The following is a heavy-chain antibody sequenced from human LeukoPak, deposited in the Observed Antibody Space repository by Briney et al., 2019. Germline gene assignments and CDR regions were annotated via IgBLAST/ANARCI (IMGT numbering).Heavy chain of an antibody. CDR1: GFTFSSYS. J-gene: IGHJ4*02. Sequence: GGSLRLSCAASGFTFSSYSMNWVRQAPGKGLEWVSSISSSSSYIYYADSVKGRFTISRDNAKNSLYLQMNSLRAEDTAVYYCARDQWVGGYYQDYWGTGTMVTVSS. CDR2: ISSSSSYI. D-gene: IGHD3-22*01. CDR3: ARDQWVGGYYQDY. V-gene: IGHV3-21*01.